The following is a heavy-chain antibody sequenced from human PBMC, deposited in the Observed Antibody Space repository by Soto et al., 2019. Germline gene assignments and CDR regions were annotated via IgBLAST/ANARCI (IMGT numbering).Heavy chain of an antibody. CDR1: GGTFSSYA. D-gene: IGHD3-10*01. J-gene: IGHJ5*02. CDR3: ARDTRYYGSGMNWFDP. Sequence: ASVKVSCKASGGTFSSYAISWVRQAPGQGLEWMGGIIPIFGTANYAQKFQGRVTITADKSTSTAYMGLSSLRSEDTAVYYCARDTRYYGSGMNWFDPWGQGTLVTVSS. V-gene: IGHV1-69*06. CDR2: IIPIFGTA.